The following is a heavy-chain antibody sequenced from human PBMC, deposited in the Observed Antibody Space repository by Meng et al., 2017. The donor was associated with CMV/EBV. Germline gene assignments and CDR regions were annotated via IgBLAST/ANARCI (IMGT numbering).Heavy chain of an antibody. D-gene: IGHD5-18*01. Sequence: ITLKEACPTLVQPQPPLTLTCTFSGFLLSTSGVGVGWSRQPPGKALEWLALIYWDDDKRYSPSLKSRLTITKDTSKNQVVLTMTNMDPVDTATYYCAHRGSYGYHGYWGQGTLVTVSS. CDR1: GFLLSTSGVG. J-gene: IGHJ4*02. CDR3: AHRGSYGYHGY. V-gene: IGHV2-5*02. CDR2: IYWDDDK.